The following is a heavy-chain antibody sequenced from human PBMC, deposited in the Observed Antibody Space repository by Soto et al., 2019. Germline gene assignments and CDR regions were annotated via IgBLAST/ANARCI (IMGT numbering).Heavy chain of an antibody. J-gene: IGHJ4*02. CDR3: AREVDY. CDR2: ISAYNGDT. V-gene: IGHV1-18*01. Sequence: VKVSCKASGYIFTNYDINWVRQAPGRGLEWMGWISAYNGDTKYARDFQDRITITTDTPTSTAYMELWSLKSDDTAVYYCAREVDYWGQGTLVTVSS. CDR1: GYIFTNYD.